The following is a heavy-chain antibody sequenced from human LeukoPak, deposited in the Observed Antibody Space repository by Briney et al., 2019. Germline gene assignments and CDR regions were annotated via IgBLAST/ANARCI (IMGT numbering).Heavy chain of an antibody. CDR1: GFTFSSSA. Sequence: GGSLSLSCEASGFTFSSSAMTWVRQAPGKGLEWVSSISIDVDKTYYADSVKGRVTISRDNSKTTLYLQMNSLRAEDTAVYYCAKFSRSYCSSTRCSKYFDCWGQGTLVTVSS. CDR3: AKFSRSYCSSTRCSKYFDC. V-gene: IGHV3-23*01. J-gene: IGHJ4*02. CDR2: ISIDVDKT. D-gene: IGHD2-2*01.